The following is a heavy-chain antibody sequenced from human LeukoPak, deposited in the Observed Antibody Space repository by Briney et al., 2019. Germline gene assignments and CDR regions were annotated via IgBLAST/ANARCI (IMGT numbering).Heavy chain of an antibody. V-gene: IGHV3-23*01. CDR3: EKAQDYYYYYTNV. J-gene: IGHJ6*03. CDR2: IRASGGST. Sequence: PRGSLRLSCAASGLTFSSYAMGSVRQAPGKGLEWVSSIRASGGSTYYADSGKGRLTTSRDKSKNTLYLQMSSQRAEQTAVYYCEKAQDYYYYYTNVGGKGTTVTVP. CDR1: GLTFSSYA.